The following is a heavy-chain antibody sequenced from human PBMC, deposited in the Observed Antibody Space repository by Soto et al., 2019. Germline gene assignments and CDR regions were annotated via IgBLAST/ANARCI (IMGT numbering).Heavy chain of an antibody. Sequence: QLQLQESGPGLVKPSETLSLTCAVSGGSISSPNWWSWYRQPPGKGLEWIGEMYPSGSSNRNPSLNSRVTISLDTSKNHFSLKLTSLTAADTAMYYCAREGFDHRTDYWGQGIPVTVSS. J-gene: IGHJ4*02. V-gene: IGHV4-4*02. CDR3: AREGFDHRTDY. CDR1: GGSISSPNW. CDR2: MYPSGSS.